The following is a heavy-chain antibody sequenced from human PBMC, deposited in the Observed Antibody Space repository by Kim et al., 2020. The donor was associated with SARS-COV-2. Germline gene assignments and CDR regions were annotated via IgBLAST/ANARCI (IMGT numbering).Heavy chain of an antibody. CDR1: GFTFSTSG. CDR3: AKEIRPNAY. V-gene: IGHV3-23*01. Sequence: GGSLRLSCAASGFTFSTSGMSWVRQAPGKGLEWVSAISLGGGTTYYADSVKGRFTISRDNSKNTLYLQLNSLTAEDTGVYYCAKEIRPNAYWCQGTLGTV. CDR2: ISLGGGTT. D-gene: IGHD5-18*01. J-gene: IGHJ4*02.